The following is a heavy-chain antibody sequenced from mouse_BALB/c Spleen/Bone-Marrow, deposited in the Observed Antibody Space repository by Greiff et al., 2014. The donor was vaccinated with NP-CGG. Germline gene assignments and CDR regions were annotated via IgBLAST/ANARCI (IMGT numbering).Heavy chain of an antibody. CDR1: GYSITSSYS. Sequence: VQLKESGPDLVKPSQSLSLTCTVTGYSITSSYSWHWIRQFPGNKLEWMGYIHYSGSTNYNPSLKSRISITRDTSKNKFFLQLNSVTTEDTATYYCARDQGYYAMDYWGQGTSVTVSS. CDR3: ARDQGYYAMDY. V-gene: IGHV3-1*02. J-gene: IGHJ4*01. CDR2: IHYSGST.